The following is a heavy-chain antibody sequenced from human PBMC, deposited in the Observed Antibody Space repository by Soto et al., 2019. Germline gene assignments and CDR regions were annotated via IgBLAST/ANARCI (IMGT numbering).Heavy chain of an antibody. CDR1: GGTFSSYA. D-gene: IGHD4-4*01. CDR3: ARSPRSRRYDYSFDY. Sequence: QVQLVQSGAEVKKPGSSVKVSCKASGGTFSSYAISWVRQAPGQGLEWLGGIIPIFGTANYAQKFQGRVTIAADESTSTAYMELSSLRSENTAVYYCARSPRSRRYDYSFDYWGQGTLVTVSS. CDR2: IIPIFGTA. J-gene: IGHJ4*02. V-gene: IGHV1-69*01.